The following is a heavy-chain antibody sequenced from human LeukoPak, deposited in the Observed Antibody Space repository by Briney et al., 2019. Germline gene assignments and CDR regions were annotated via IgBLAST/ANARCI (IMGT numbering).Heavy chain of an antibody. CDR2: IIPIFGTA. Sequence: ASVTVSCKASGGTFSIYAISWVRQAPGQGLEWMGGIIPIFGTANYAQKFQGRVTITADESTSTAYMELSSLRSEDTAVYYCASKRGYSYGLDYWGQGTLVTVSS. CDR1: GGTFSIYA. V-gene: IGHV1-69*13. J-gene: IGHJ4*02. D-gene: IGHD5-18*01. CDR3: ASKRGYSYGLDY.